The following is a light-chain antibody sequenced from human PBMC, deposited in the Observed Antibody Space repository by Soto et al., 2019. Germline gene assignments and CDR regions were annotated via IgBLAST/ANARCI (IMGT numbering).Light chain of an antibody. CDR2: GAS. CDR1: QSVSSN. Sequence: EIGMTQSPATLSVSPGERATLSCRASQSVSSNLAWYQQKPGQAPRLLIYGASTRATGIPARFSGSGSGTEFTLTISSLQSEDFAVYYCQQYNYWPPLYNFGQGTKLEL. CDR3: QQYNYWPPLYN. J-gene: IGKJ2*01. V-gene: IGKV3-15*01.